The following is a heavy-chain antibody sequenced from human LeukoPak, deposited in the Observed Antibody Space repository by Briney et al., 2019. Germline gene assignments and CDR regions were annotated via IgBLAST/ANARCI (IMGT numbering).Heavy chain of an antibody. J-gene: IGHJ4*02. D-gene: IGHD6-19*01. Sequence: GGSLRLSCAASGFTFSTSAMSWVRQVPGQGLQWVSSINSISSHIYYADSVKGRFTISRDNAKNSLYLQMNSLRAEDTAVYYCATLTVASSFDYWGQGTLVTVSS. CDR3: ATLTVASSFDY. CDR1: GFTFSTSA. V-gene: IGHV3-21*01. CDR2: INSISSHI.